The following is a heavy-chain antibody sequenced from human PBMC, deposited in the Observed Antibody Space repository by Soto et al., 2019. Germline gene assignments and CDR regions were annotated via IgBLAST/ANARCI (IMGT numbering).Heavy chain of an antibody. V-gene: IGHV3-23*01. CDR3: VKGVVVIANFDS. D-gene: IGHD3-22*01. J-gene: IGHJ4*02. Sequence: EVQLLESGGGLVQPGGSLRLSCAASGFIFNNYAMSWVRQAPGKGLEWVSTISGNGGSTYYAASVKGRFTISRDNSKNTLYLQMNSLRAEDTAVYYCVKGVVVIANFDSWGQGTLVTVSS. CDR1: GFIFNNYA. CDR2: ISGNGGST.